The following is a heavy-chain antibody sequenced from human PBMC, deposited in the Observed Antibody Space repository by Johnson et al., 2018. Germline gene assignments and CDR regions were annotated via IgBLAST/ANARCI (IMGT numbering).Heavy chain of an antibody. V-gene: IGHV6-1*01. CDR1: GDRVSSNSAT. CDR3: ARVAGYTYGLRPFDI. J-gene: IGHJ3*02. Sequence: QVQLQQSGPGLVKPSQTPSLTCVISGDRVSSNSATWNWIRQSPSRGLEWLGRTYYRSKWYNVSAVSVRSRITINPDTSKNQFSLQLNSVTPEDTAVYYFARVAGYTYGLRPFDIWGQGTTVTVSS. CDR2: TYYRSKWYN. D-gene: IGHD5-18*01.